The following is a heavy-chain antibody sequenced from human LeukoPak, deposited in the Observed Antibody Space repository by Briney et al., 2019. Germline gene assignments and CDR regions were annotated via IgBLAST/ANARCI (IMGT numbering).Heavy chain of an antibody. CDR2: INHSGST. J-gene: IGHJ4*02. Sequence: SETLSLTCAVYGGSFSGYYWSWIRQPPGKGLEWIGEINHSGSTNYNLSLKSRVTISVDTSKNQFSLKLSSVTAADTAVYYCARLYGSGSSYWGQGTLVTVSS. V-gene: IGHV4-34*01. D-gene: IGHD3-10*01. CDR1: GGSFSGYY. CDR3: ARLYGSGSSY.